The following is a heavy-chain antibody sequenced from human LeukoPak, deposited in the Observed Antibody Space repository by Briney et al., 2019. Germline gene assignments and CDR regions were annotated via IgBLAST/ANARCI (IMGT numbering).Heavy chain of an antibody. CDR1: GFTFSDYY. CDR2: ISSSGSTI. D-gene: IGHD5-12*01. V-gene: IGHV3-11*04. J-gene: IGHJ6*03. CDR3: ARGGYSGYDFPYYYYMDV. Sequence: GGSLRLSCAASGFTFSDYYMSWIRQAPGKGLEWVSYISSSGSTIYYADSVKGRFTISRDNAKNSLYLQMNSLRAEDTAVYYCARGGYSGYDFPYYYYMDVWGKGTTVTVSS.